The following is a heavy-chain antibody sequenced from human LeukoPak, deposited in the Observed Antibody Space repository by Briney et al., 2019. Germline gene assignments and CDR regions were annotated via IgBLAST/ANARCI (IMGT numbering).Heavy chain of an antibody. CDR1: GFTFSDHS. J-gene: IGHJ4*02. CDR3: AKCAGMAARRGTDAY. D-gene: IGHD6-6*01. Sequence: GGSLRLSCAASGFTFSDHSMNWVRQAPGKGLEWVSSISSGSRHIYHAESVMGRFTISRDNAKNSLYLQMNSLRAEDTAIYYCAKCAGMAARRGTDAYWGQGTLVTVSS. V-gene: IGHV3-21*04. CDR2: ISSGSRHI.